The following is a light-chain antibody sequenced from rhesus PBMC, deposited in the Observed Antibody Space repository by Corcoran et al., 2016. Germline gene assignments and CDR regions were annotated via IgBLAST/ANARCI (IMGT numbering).Light chain of an antibody. CDR1: QDIARW. Sequence: DIQMTQSPSSLSASVGDTVIITCQASQDIARWLAWYQPRPGKALTLLVDNASILQSGAPSRDSGSESWTDFILIIRSLQPADFATYYSLQYHSSPFTFGPETKLDIK. V-gene: IGKV1-22*01. CDR3: LQYHSSPFT. J-gene: IGKJ3*01. CDR2: NAS.